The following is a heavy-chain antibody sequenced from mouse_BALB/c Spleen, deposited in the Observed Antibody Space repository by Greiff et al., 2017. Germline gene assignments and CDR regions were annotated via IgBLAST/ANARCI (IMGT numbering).Heavy chain of an antibody. V-gene: IGHV1-4*01. CDR2: INPSSGYT. CDR1: GYTFTSYT. D-gene: IGHD4-1*01. CDR3: ARRLTGTGIAY. J-gene: IGHJ3*01. Sequence: VKLMESGAELARPGASVKMSCKASGYTFTSYTMHWVKQRPGQGLEWIGYINPSSGYTNYNQKFKDKATLTADKSSSTAYMQRSSLTSEDSAVYYCARRLTGTGIAYWGQGTLVTVSA.